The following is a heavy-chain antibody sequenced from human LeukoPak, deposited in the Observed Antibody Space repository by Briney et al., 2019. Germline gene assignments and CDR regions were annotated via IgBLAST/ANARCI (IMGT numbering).Heavy chain of an antibody. CDR2: IYPGDSDT. J-gene: IGHJ5*02. Sequence: GESLKISCKGSGYSFTSYWIGWVRPMPGKGLEWMGIIYPGDSDTRYSPSFQGQVTISADKSISTAYLQWSSLKASDTAMYYCARTESGYYYDSSGYPPGWFDPWGQGTLVTVSS. CDR1: GYSFTSYW. CDR3: ARTESGYYYDSSGYPPGWFDP. D-gene: IGHD3-22*01. V-gene: IGHV5-51*01.